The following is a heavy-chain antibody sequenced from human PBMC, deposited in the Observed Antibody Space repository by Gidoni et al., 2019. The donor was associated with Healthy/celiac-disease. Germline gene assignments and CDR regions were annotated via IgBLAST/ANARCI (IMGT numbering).Heavy chain of an antibody. CDR3: ARSFRIAVAGDNLDY. J-gene: IGHJ4*02. Sequence: EVQLVESGGGLVQPGGSLRLSCAASGFTFSSYWMHWVRQAPGKGLVWVSRINSDGSSTSYADSVKGRFTISRDNAKNTLYLQMNSLRAEDTAVYYCARSFRIAVAGDNLDYWGQGTLVTVSS. CDR1: GFTFSSYW. V-gene: IGHV3-74*01. CDR2: INSDGSST. D-gene: IGHD6-19*01.